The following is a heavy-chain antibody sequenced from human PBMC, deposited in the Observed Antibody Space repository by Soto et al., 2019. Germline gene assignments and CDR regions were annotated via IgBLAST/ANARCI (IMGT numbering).Heavy chain of an antibody. V-gene: IGHV3-7*03. CDR1: GFTFSSYW. D-gene: IGHD3-10*01. CDR3: VVGKTWFFPYYYGMDV. Sequence: GGSLRLSCAASGFTFSSYWMSWVRQAPGKGLEWVANIKQDGSEKYYVDSVKGRFTISRDNAKNSLYLQMNSLRAEDTAVYYCVVGKTWFFPYYYGMDVWGQGTTVTVSS. CDR2: IKQDGSEK. J-gene: IGHJ6*02.